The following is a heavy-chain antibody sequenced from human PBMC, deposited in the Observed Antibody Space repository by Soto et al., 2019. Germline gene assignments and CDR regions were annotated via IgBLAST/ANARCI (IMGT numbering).Heavy chain of an antibody. CDR3: ARKGGSGSEDY. D-gene: IGHD3-10*01. Sequence: ASVKVSCKASGGTFSSYTISWVRQAPGQGLEWMGRIIPILGIANYAQKFQGRVTITADKSTSTAYMELSSLRSEDTAVYYCARKGGSGSEDYWGQGTLVTVSS. V-gene: IGHV1-69*02. J-gene: IGHJ4*02. CDR2: IIPILGIA. CDR1: GGTFSSYT.